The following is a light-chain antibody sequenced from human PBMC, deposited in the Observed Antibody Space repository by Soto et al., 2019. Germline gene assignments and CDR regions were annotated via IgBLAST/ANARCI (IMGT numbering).Light chain of an antibody. J-gene: IGKJ4*01. Sequence: DIQMTQSPSTLSASVGDRVTITCRASQSISSWLAWYQQKPGKAPKLLIYDASSLESGVPSRFRGSRCGTEFTLTIRSLQSEDFATYYCQQYNSYLTFGGGTKVEIK. CDR3: QQYNSYLT. CDR1: QSISSW. V-gene: IGKV1-5*01. CDR2: DAS.